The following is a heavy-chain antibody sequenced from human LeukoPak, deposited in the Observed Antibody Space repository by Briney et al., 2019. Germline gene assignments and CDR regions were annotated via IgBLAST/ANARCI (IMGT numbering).Heavy chain of an antibody. V-gene: IGHV3-23*01. CDR1: GFTFSNAW. CDR2: ILASGSPT. CDR3: AKDLRPDGVDNFDH. J-gene: IGHJ4*02. Sequence: GGSLRLSCAASGFTFSNAWMNWVRQAPGKGLQWIANILASGSPTYYADSVKGRFIISRDNSKNTVYLQMNSLRVEDTAIYYCAKDLRPDGVDNFDHWGQGILVTVSS. D-gene: IGHD2-8*01.